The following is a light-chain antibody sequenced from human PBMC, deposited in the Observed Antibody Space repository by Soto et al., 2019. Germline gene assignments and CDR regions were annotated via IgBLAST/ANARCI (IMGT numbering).Light chain of an antibody. Sequence: DIQMTQSPSSLSASVGDRITITCRASQGVSYYLMWFQQKPGKAPQSLIYAATLLRRGVPSRFSGSGSGTDFTLTISDLQPEDFATYYCQHYFSFPVAFGPGTRVDL. CDR1: QGVSYY. J-gene: IGKJ3*01. CDR2: AAT. V-gene: IGKV1-16*01. CDR3: QHYFSFPVA.